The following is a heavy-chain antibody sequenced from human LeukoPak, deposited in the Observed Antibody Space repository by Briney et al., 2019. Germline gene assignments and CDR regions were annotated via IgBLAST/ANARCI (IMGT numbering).Heavy chain of an antibody. CDR2: IRSKAYGGTT. CDR1: GFTFGDYA. Sequence: SLXXXCTASGFTFGDYAMSWVRQAPGKGLEWVGFIRSKAYGGTTEYAASVKGIFTISRDDSKIIAYLQMNSLKTEDKAVYXCTXGPMPWLRSFDYWGQGTLVTVSS. V-gene: IGHV3-49*04. D-gene: IGHD5-12*01. CDR3: TXGPMPWLRSFDY. J-gene: IGHJ4*02.